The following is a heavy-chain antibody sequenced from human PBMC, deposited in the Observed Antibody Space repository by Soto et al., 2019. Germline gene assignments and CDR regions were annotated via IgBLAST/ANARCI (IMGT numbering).Heavy chain of an antibody. CDR3: ARQRCGPLRGLVAV. D-gene: IGHD5-12*01. Sequence: QVQLQESGPGLVKPSETMSLSCTVSGGSISSYYWCWFRQSPGKRMEWIGYVHHSWGSSYNPTLPSRGAISLDTSKRQFSLKVTSVTATDTAVYYCARQRCGPLRGLVAVWGQGTTVTVSS. J-gene: IGHJ6*02. V-gene: IGHV4-59*08. CDR2: VHHSWGS. CDR1: GGSISSYY.